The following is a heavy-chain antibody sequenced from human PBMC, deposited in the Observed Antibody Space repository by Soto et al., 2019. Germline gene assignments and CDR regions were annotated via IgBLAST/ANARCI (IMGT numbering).Heavy chain of an antibody. CDR1: GFTFSNAW. D-gene: IGHD3-16*02. Sequence: EVQLVESGGGLVKPGGSLRLSCAASGFTFSNAWMNWVRQAPGKGLEWVGRIKSKTDGGTTDYAAPVKGRFTISRDDSKNTLYLQMNSLKTEDTAVYYCTTRYYDYVWGSYLHYYYYGMDVWGQGTTVTVSS. J-gene: IGHJ6*02. CDR2: IKSKTDGGTT. V-gene: IGHV3-15*07. CDR3: TTRYYDYVWGSYLHYYYYGMDV.